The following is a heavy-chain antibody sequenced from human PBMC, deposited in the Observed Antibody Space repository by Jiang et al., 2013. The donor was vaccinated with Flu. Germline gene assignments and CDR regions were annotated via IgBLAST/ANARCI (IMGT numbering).Heavy chain of an antibody. CDR1: GYLFANYY. Sequence: SGAEVKRPGTSVRLSCKASGYLFANYYIHWVRQAPGQGLEWMGIINPGDGGTKYAQDILGRATLTSDTSTSAVYMDLNSLRTEDTAVYYCAAYGSGCRGGFDHWGQGTLVTVSS. CDR3: AAYGSGCRGGFDH. D-gene: IGHD3-10*01. J-gene: IGHJ4*02. V-gene: IGHV1-46*01. CDR2: INPGDGGT.